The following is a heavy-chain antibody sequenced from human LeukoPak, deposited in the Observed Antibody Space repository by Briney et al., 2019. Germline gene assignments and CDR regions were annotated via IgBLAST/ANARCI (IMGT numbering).Heavy chain of an antibody. Sequence: QPGGSLRLSCAASGFTFSSYWMSWVRQAPGKGLEWVANIKQDGSEKYYVDSVKGRFTISRDNAKNSLYLQMNSLRAEDTAVYYCARDRRYYGSGSYSFDYWGQGTLVTVSS. D-gene: IGHD3-10*01. J-gene: IGHJ4*02. CDR2: IKQDGSEK. V-gene: IGHV3-7*01. CDR3: ARDRRYYGSGSYSFDY. CDR1: GFTFSSYW.